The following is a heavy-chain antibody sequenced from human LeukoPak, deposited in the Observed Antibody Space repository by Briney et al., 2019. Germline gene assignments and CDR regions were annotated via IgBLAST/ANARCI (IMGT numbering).Heavy chain of an antibody. CDR2: INPNSGGT. J-gene: IGHJ5*02. CDR3: ARVRDSSGYDFSWFDP. CDR1: GYTLTDYY. Sequence: GASVKVSCKASGYTLTDYYMHWVRQAPGQGLEWMGWINPNSGGTNYAQNFQGGVTMTRDTSISTAFMEVSRLRSDDTAVYYCARVRDSSGYDFSWFDPWGQGTLVTVSS. V-gene: IGHV1-2*02. D-gene: IGHD3-22*01.